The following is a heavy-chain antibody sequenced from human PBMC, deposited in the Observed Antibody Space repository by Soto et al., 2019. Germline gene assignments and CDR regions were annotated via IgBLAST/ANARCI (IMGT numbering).Heavy chain of an antibody. J-gene: IGHJ4*02. V-gene: IGHV3-21*01. Sequence: LSLTCAASGFTFSTYSMSWVRQAPGKGLEWGSSISSSSSYIYYADSVKGRFTISRDNAKNSLYLQMNSLRAEDTAVYYCARWGGSYTFDYWGQGTLVTVSS. D-gene: IGHD1-26*01. CDR1: GFTFSTYS. CDR3: ARWGGSYTFDY. CDR2: ISSSSSYI.